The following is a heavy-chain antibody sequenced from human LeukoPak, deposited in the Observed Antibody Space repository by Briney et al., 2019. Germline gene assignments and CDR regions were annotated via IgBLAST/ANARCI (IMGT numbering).Heavy chain of an antibody. Sequence: GGSLRLSCAASGFTFDDYAMHWVRQAPGKGLEWVSGISWNSGSIGYADSVKGRFTISRDNSKNTLHLQMNSLRAEDTAVYYCAKEEDTAMVIWGQGTLVTVSS. CDR1: GFTFDDYA. CDR3: AKEEDTAMVI. J-gene: IGHJ4*02. D-gene: IGHD5-18*01. V-gene: IGHV3-9*01. CDR2: ISWNSGSI.